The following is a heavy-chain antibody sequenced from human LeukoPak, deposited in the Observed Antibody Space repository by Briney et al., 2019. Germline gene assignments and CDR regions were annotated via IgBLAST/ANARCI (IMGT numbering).Heavy chain of an antibody. V-gene: IGHV1-2*02. D-gene: IGHD1-26*01. CDR2: INPSSGGT. CDR1: GYTFTGYY. Sequence: ASVKVSCKASGYTFTGYYMHWVRQAPGQGLEWMGWINPSSGGTNYAQKFQGRVTMTRDTSISTAYMELSRLRSDDTAVYYCASPNELLIPISPLDYWGQGTLVTVSS. J-gene: IGHJ4*02. CDR3: ASPNELLIPISPLDY.